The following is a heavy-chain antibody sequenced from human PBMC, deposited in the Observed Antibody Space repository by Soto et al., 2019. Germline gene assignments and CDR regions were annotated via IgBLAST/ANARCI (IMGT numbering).Heavy chain of an antibody. CDR1: GYTFSDYG. Sequence: QVQLVESGGGVVQPGTSLRLSCVASGYTFSDYGMHWVRQAPGKGLEWVALIWNAGTNANYADSVKGRFTISRDNSKNTLFLQMNSLRAEDTAVYCCARDLTYRDICNSLYTLWGQGTRVTVSS. J-gene: IGHJ4*02. D-gene: IGHD2-15*01. V-gene: IGHV3-33*01. CDR3: ARDLTYRDICNSLYTL. CDR2: IWNAGTNA.